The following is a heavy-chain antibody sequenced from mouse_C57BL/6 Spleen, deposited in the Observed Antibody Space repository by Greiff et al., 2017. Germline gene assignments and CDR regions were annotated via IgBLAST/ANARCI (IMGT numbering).Heavy chain of an antibody. CDR3: SRWDYDAMDY. V-gene: IGHV1-55*01. CDR1: GYTFTSYW. Sequence: QVQLQQPGAELVKPGASVKMSCKASGYTFTSYWITWVKQRPGQGLEWMGDIYPGSGSTNYNEKFKSKATLTVDTSSSTAYMQLSSLTSDDSAVYYCSRWDYDAMDYWGQGTSVTVSS. J-gene: IGHJ4*01. CDR2: IYPGSGST.